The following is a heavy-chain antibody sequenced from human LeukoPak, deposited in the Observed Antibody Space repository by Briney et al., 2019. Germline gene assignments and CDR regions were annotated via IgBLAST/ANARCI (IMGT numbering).Heavy chain of an antibody. CDR2: INPNSGGT. Sequence: EASVKVSCKASGCTFTGYYMHWVRQAPGQGLEWMGWINPNSGGTNYAQKFQGRVTMTRDTSISTAYMELSSLRSEDTAVYYCASNGIPAAMYTTDYWGQGTLVTVSS. D-gene: IGHD2-2*01. CDR1: GCTFTGYY. V-gene: IGHV1-2*02. J-gene: IGHJ4*02. CDR3: ASNGIPAAMYTTDY.